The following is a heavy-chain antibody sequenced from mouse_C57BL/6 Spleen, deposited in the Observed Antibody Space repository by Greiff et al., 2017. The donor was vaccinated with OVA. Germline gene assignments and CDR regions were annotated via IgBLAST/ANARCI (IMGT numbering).Heavy chain of an antibody. V-gene: IGHV1-61*01. J-gene: IGHJ4*01. Sequence: QVQLQQPGAELVRPGSSVKLSCKASGYTFTSSWMDWVKQRPGQGLEWIGNIYPSDSETHYNQKFKDKATLTVDKSSSTAYMQLSSLTSEDSAVYDCASEGAGPYAMDYWGQGTSVTVSS. CDR1: GYTFTSSW. D-gene: IGHD3-3*01. CDR2: IYPSDSET. CDR3: ASEGAGPYAMDY.